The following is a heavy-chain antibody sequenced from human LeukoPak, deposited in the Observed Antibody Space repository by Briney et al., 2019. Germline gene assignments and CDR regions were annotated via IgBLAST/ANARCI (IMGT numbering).Heavy chain of an antibody. CDR2: VMSGRGST. CDR1: GFIVSDYS. D-gene: IGHD3-22*01. J-gene: IGHJ4*02. Sequence: GGSLRLSCAASGFIVSDYSISWIRQSPGKGPEWISYVMSGRGSTNYADSVKGRFTISRDNAKNSVALQLDGLRADDTAVYFCARERRGNYYAFESWGQGTLVTVSS. CDR3: ARERRGNYYAFES. V-gene: IGHV3-11*05.